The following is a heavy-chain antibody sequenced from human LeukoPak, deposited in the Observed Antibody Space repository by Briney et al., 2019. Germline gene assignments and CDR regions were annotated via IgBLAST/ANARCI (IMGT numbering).Heavy chain of an antibody. CDR3: ARADCSGSTCYLRHSWFDP. CDR1: GFTLSTFD. CDR2: ISTSSRYI. Sequence: PGESLRLSCAASGFTLSTFDMNWVRQAPGKGLEWVSSISTSSRYIYYRDSVKGRFTISRDDAKNSLYLQMNSLTVEDTAVYYCARADCSGSTCYLRHSWFDPWGQGTLVTVSS. J-gene: IGHJ5*02. D-gene: IGHD2-2*01. V-gene: IGHV3-21*06.